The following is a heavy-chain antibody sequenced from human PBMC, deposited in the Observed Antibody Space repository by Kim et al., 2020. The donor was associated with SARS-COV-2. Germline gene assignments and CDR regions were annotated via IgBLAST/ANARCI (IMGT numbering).Heavy chain of an antibody. CDR1: GGSISSSSYY. J-gene: IGHJ4*02. Sequence: SETLSLTCTVSGGSISSSSYYWGWIRQPPGKGLEWIGSIYYSGSTYYNPSLKSRVTISVDTSKNQFSLKLSSVTAADTAVYYCASETYDILTGYYVAVDYWGQGTLVTVSS. CDR3: ASETYDILTGYYVAVDY. D-gene: IGHD3-9*01. V-gene: IGHV4-39*07. CDR2: IYYSGST.